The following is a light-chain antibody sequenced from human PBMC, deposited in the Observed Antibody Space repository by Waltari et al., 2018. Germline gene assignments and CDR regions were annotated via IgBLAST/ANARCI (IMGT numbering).Light chain of an antibody. V-gene: IGLV1-47*01. CDR3: AAWDDSLSGWV. CDR1: RPNIGRNY. Sequence: QSVLTQPPPASGTPGQRVTITCSGRRPNIGRNYVHWYLQLPGTAPKLLIHTNDQRPSGVPDRFSGSKSGTSASLAISGLRSEDEADYWCAAWDDSLSGWVFGGGTKVTVL. CDR2: TND. J-gene: IGLJ3*02.